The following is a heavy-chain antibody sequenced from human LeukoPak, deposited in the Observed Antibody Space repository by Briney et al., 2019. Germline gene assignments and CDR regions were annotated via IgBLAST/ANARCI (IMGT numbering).Heavy chain of an antibody. CDR3: ARGPITIFGVVIIHYYYGMDV. CDR1: GYTFTSYY. V-gene: IGHV1-46*01. J-gene: IGHJ6*02. Sequence: ASVKVSCKASGYTFTSYYMHWVRQAPGQGLEWMGIINPSGGSTSYAQKFQGRVTMTRDTSTSTVYMELSSLRSEDTAVYYCARGPITIFGVVIIHYYYGMDVWGQGTTVTVSS. CDR2: INPSGGST. D-gene: IGHD3-3*01.